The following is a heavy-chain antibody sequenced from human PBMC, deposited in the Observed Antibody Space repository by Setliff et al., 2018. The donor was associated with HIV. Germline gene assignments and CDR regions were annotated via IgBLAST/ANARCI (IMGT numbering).Heavy chain of an antibody. CDR3: ARGDGYRGNDAYYDTGLDV. V-gene: IGHV4-39*07. Sequence: PSETLSLTCTVSGGSISSSSHYWGWIRQPPGKGLEWIGSIYYSGGTYYNPSLKSRVTISVDTSKNQFSLKLSSVTAADTAVYYCARGDGYRGNDAYYDTGLDVWGQGITVTVSS. J-gene: IGHJ6*02. CDR1: GGSISSSSHY. CDR2: IYYSGGT. D-gene: IGHD5-12*01.